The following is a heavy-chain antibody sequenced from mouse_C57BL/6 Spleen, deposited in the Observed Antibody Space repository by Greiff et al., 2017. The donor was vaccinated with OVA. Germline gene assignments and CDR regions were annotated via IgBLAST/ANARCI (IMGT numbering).Heavy chain of an antibody. J-gene: IGHJ2*01. Sequence: EVKLQESGPGLVKPSQSLSLTCSVTGYSITSGYYWNWIRQFPGNKLEWMGYISYDGSNNYNPSLKNRISITRDTSKNQFFLKLNSVTTEDTATYYCARRDYDGSFDYWGQGTTLTVSS. CDR2: ISYDGSN. CDR1: GYSITSGYY. D-gene: IGHD2-3*01. V-gene: IGHV3-6*01. CDR3: ARRDYDGSFDY.